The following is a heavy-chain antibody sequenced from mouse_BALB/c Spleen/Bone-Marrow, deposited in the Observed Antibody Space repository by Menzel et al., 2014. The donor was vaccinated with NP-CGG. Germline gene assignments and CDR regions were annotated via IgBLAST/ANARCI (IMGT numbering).Heavy chain of an antibody. Sequence: DVKLQESGGGLVQPGGSLKLSCATSGFDFSGYWMNWVRQAPGKGLEWIGAINQDGSTLTNTPSLKDKFIISRDNAKNTLFLQMSKGRAEDTAFYYGARLNYDGNLVVWGAGTTVTVSS. CDR3: ARLNYDGNLVV. J-gene: IGHJ1*01. D-gene: IGHD2-3*01. CDR2: INQDGSTL. CDR1: GFDFSGYW. V-gene: IGHV4-1*02.